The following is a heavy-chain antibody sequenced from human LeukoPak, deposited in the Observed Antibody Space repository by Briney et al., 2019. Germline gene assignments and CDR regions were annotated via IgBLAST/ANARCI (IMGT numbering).Heavy chain of an antibody. J-gene: IGHJ6*03. Sequence: GASVKVSCKASGATFSSYAISWVRQAPGQGLEWMGGIIPIFGTANYAQKFQGRVTITTDESTSTAYMELSSLRSEDTAVYYCARVGSSWYNYYYYMDVWGKGTTVTVSS. V-gene: IGHV1-69*05. CDR2: IIPIFGTA. D-gene: IGHD6-13*01. CDR1: GATFSSYA. CDR3: ARVGSSWYNYYYYMDV.